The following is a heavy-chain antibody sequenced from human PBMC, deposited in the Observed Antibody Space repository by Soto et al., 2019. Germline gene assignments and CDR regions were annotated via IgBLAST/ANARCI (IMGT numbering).Heavy chain of an antibody. Sequence: QVQLVQSGAEVKKPGSSVKVSCKASGGTFSSYAISWVRQAPGQGLEWMGGIIPIFGTANYAQKFQGRVTITADESTSKAYMELSSLRSEDTAVYYCARGPLAIFGVVTSDWYFDLWGRGTLVTVSS. V-gene: IGHV1-69*01. CDR3: ARGPLAIFGVVTSDWYFDL. CDR2: IIPIFGTA. CDR1: GGTFSSYA. D-gene: IGHD3-3*01. J-gene: IGHJ2*01.